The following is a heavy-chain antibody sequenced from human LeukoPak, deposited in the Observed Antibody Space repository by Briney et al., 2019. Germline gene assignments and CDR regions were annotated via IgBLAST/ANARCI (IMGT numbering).Heavy chain of an antibody. CDR1: GFTFSSFG. D-gene: IGHD3-16*01. J-gene: IGHJ6*02. CDR3: ARDMTYYYGMDV. Sequence: GRSLRLSCAASGFTFSSFGMHWVRQAPGKGLEWVAVIWSDGNNKYYADSVKGRFTISRDNSKNTLYLQMNSLRAEDTAVYYCARDMTYYYGMDVWGQGTTVTVSS. V-gene: IGHV3-33*01. CDR2: IWSDGNNK.